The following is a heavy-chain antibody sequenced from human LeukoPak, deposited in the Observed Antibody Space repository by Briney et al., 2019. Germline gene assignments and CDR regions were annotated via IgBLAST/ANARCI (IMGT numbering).Heavy chain of an antibody. V-gene: IGHV3-30*02. CDR1: GFTFSSYG. CDR2: IWYGGSNK. CDR3: AKGTMVRGVINPYYYYMDV. D-gene: IGHD3-10*01. Sequence: GGSLRLSCAASGFTFSSYGMHWVRQAPGKGLEWVAVIWYGGSNKYYADSVKGRFTISRDNSKNTLYLQMNSLRAEDTAVHYCAKGTMVRGVINPYYYYMDVWGKRTTVTVSS. J-gene: IGHJ6*03.